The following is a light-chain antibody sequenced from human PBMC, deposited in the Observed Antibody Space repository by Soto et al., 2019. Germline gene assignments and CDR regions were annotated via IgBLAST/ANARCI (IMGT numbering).Light chain of an antibody. J-gene: IGLJ2*01. CDR1: SSDVGGYNY. Sequence: QSVLTQPPSASGSPGQSVTISCTGTSSDVGGYNYVSWYQQHSGKAPKLMIYEVSKRPSGVPDRFSGSKSGNTASLTVSGLQAEDEADYYCSSYAGDNNLIVFGGGTKVTVL. V-gene: IGLV2-8*01. CDR3: SSYAGDNNLIV. CDR2: EVS.